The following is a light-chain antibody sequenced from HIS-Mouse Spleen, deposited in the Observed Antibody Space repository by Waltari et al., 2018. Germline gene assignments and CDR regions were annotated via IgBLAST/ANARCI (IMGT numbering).Light chain of an antibody. CDR3: AAWDDSLSGPV. Sequence: QSVLTQPPSASGTPGQRVTISCSGSSSNIGRNYVYWYQQLPGTAPKLLIYRNNLRPEGVPDRFSGSKSGTSASLASSGLRSEDEADYYCAAWDDSLSGPVFGGGTKLTVL. J-gene: IGLJ3*02. CDR2: RNN. CDR1: SSNIGRNY. V-gene: IGLV1-47*01.